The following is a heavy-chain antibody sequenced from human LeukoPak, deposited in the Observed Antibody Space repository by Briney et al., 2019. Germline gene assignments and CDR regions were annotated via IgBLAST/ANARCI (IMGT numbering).Heavy chain of an antibody. CDR2: INHSGST. D-gene: IGHD2-2*01. CDR3: ARLYCSSTSCYGVRKRNNWFDP. J-gene: IGHJ5*02. CDR1: GGSFSGYY. V-gene: IGHV4-34*01. Sequence: SETLSPTCAVYGGSFSGYYWSWLRQPPGKGLEWIGEINHSGSTNYNPSLKRRVTISVDTSKNQFSLKLRSVTAADTAVYYCARLYCSSTSCYGVRKRNNWFDPWGQGTLVTVSS.